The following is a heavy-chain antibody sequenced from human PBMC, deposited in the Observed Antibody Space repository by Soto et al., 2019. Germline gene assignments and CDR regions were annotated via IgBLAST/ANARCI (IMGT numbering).Heavy chain of an antibody. Sequence: ASVKVSCKASGYTFTSYGISWVRQAPGQGLEWMGWISAYNGNTNYAQKLQGRVTMTTDTSTSTAYMELRSLRSDDTAVYYCARVLWFGELRGPKNWFDPWGQGTLVTVSS. V-gene: IGHV1-18*01. J-gene: IGHJ5*02. CDR3: ARVLWFGELRGPKNWFDP. D-gene: IGHD3-10*01. CDR1: GYTFTSYG. CDR2: ISAYNGNT.